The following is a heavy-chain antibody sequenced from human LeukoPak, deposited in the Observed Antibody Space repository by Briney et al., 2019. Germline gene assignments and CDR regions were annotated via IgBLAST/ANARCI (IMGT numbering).Heavy chain of an antibody. CDR3: ARVKPWDGYNPYYLDY. CDR1: GYTFTSYD. V-gene: IGHV1-8*03. D-gene: IGHD5-24*01. CDR2: MNPNSGNT. J-gene: IGHJ4*02. Sequence: ASVKVSCKASGYTFTSYDINWVRQATGQGLEWMGWMNPNSGNTGYAQKFQGRVTITRNSSISTAYMELSSLRSEDTAVYYCARVKPWDGYNPYYLDYWGRGTLVTVSS.